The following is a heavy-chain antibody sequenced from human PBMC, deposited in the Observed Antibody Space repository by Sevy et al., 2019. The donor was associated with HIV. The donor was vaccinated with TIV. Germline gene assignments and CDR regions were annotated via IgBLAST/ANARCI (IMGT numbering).Heavy chain of an antibody. Sequence: GGSLRLSCAASGFALSNYYAMHWVRQAPGKGLEWVALISYDGSDKYYADSVKGRFTISRDNSNNTLDLQMNSLRAEDTAIYYCARIKGASSSYAMDVWGQGTTVTVSS. J-gene: IGHJ6*02. CDR3: ARIKGASSSYAMDV. V-gene: IGHV3-30*14. CDR1: GFALSNYYA. D-gene: IGHD2-2*01. CDR2: ISYDGSDK.